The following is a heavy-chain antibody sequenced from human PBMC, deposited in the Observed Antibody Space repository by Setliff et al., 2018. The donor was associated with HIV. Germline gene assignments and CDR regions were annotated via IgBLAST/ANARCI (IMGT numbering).Heavy chain of an antibody. D-gene: IGHD2-2*01. Sequence: GGSLRLSCAASGFTFSSYSMNWVRQAPGKGLEWVSSISSTSYYIYYADSVKGRFTISRDNAKNTLYLQMNSLRAEDTAVYYCARDDCSSISCNGKSGFQHWGQGTLVTVSS. V-gene: IGHV3-21*01. CDR3: ARDDCSSISCNGKSGFQH. CDR2: ISSTSYYI. J-gene: IGHJ1*01. CDR1: GFTFSSYS.